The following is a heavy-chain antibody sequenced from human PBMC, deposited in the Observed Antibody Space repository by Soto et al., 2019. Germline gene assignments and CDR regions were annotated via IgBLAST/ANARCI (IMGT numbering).Heavy chain of an antibody. CDR2: IKAKTDGGTT. CDR1: GFTFSNAW. V-gene: IGHV3-15*01. Sequence: GGSLRLSCAASGFTFSNAWMSWVRQAPGKGLEWVGRIKAKTDGGTTDYAAAVKGRFTISRDDSKNTLNLQMNSLKSEDTAVYYYTSDKGLVPHDYWSQGTLVTVSS. CDR3: TSDKGLVPHDY. J-gene: IGHJ4*02.